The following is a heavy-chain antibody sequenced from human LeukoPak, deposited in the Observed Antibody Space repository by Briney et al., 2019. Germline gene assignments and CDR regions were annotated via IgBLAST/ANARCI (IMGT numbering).Heavy chain of an antibody. CDR3: ARESVGATDY. D-gene: IGHD1-26*01. V-gene: IGHV3-20*04. J-gene: IGHJ4*02. CDR1: GFTFDDYG. Sequence: GGSLRLSCAASGFTFDDYGMSWVRQAPGKGLEWVSGIDGNGGSTGYADSVEGRFTISRDSAQNSLYLQMNSLRAEDTAVYYCARESVGATDYWGQGTLVTVSS. CDR2: IDGNGGST.